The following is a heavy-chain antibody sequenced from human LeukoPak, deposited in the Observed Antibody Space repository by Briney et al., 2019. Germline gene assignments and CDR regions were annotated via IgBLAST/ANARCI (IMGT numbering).Heavy chain of an antibody. CDR3: ARGFGYRDYYFDY. V-gene: IGHV4-34*01. CDR1: GGSFSGYY. CDR2: INHSGST. Sequence: PSETLSLTCAVYGGSFSGYYWSWIRQPPGKGLEWIGEINHSGSTNYNPSLKSRVTISVDTSKNQFSLKLSSVTAADTAVYYCARGFGYRDYYFDYWGQGTLVTVSS. D-gene: IGHD5-18*01. J-gene: IGHJ4*02.